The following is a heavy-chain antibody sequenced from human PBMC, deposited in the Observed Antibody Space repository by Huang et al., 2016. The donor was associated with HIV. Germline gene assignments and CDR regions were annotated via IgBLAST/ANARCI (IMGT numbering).Heavy chain of an antibody. CDR1: EYTFNHG. D-gene: IGHD1-26*01. V-gene: IGHV7-4-1*02. CDR3: AISGTYSGDFDI. J-gene: IGHJ3*02. Sequence: QVQLVQSGSELKEPGASVKVSCKASEYTFNHGFKWVRHAPGQGLEWMGWINTNTGTPTYAQGITGRFGFSFDTSGDTAYLHITNLRADDTAVYYCAISGTYSGDFDIWGQGTLVSVS. CDR2: INTNTGTP.